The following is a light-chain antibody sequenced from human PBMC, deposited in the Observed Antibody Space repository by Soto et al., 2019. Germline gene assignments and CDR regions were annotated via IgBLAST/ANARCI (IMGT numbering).Light chain of an antibody. CDR1: QDISNY. V-gene: IGKV1-33*01. CDR2: DAS. J-gene: IGKJ4*01. CDR3: QQGLT. Sequence: DIQMTQSPSTLSASVGDRVTLTCRASQDISNYLNWYQQKPGKAPKLLIYDASNLETGVPSRFSGSGSGTDFTFTISSLQPEDIATYYCQQGLTFGGGTKVDIK.